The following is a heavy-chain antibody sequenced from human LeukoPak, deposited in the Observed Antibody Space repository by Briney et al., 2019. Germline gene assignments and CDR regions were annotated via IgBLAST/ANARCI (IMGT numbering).Heavy chain of an antibody. CDR2: ISSSGTST. CDR1: GFTFSSYA. D-gene: IGHD1-26*01. J-gene: IGHJ5*02. CDR3: AKAGAPWELVRWFDP. Sequence: GSLRLSCAASGFTFSSYAMIWVRQAPGKGLAWVSAISSSGTSTYYAGSVKGRFTISRDNSKNTLYLQVNSMRAEDTAVYYCAKAGAPWELVRWFDPWGQGTLVTVSS. V-gene: IGHV3-23*01.